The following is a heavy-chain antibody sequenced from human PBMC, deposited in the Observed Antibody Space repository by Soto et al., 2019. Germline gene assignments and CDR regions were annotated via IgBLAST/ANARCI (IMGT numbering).Heavy chain of an antibody. CDR1: GFTFDSHG. D-gene: IGHD4-17*01. CDR2: ISSDGNNK. V-gene: IGHV3-30*18. J-gene: IGHJ5*02. Sequence: QVQLVESGGGAVQPGRSLRLSCAASGFTFDSHGMHRVRQAPGKGLEWVAVISSDGNNKYYADSVKGRFTISRDNFNNILYLQMSSLRAEATAVYYCAKDLLPNTVTTCGSWGQGTLVTVSS. CDR3: AKDLLPNTVTTCGS.